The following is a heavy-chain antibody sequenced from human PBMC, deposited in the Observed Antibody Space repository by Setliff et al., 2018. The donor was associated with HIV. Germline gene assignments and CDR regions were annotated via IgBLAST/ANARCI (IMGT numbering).Heavy chain of an antibody. V-gene: IGHV4-59*05. CDR3: ARLAASIAARRRFDY. CDR2: INYSGST. CDR1: GGSISSYY. J-gene: IGHJ4*02. Sequence: PSETLSLTCTVSGGSISSYYWSWIRQPPGKGLEWIGSINYSGSTYQNPSLKSRVTISVDTSKNQYSLKLSSVTAADTAVYYCARLAASIAARRRFDYWGQGTLVTVSS. D-gene: IGHD6-6*01.